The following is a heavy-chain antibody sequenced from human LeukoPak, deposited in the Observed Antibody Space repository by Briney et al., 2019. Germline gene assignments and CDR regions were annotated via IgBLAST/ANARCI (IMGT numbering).Heavy chain of an antibody. Sequence: GGSLRLSCAASGFTFSSYAMSWVRQAPGKGLEWVSAISGSGGSTYYADSVKGRFTISRDNSKNTLYLQMNSLRAEDAAVYYCAKDPYPFQSGPVDYWGQGTLVTVSS. CDR3: AKDPYPFQSGPVDY. CDR2: ISGSGGST. V-gene: IGHV3-23*01. D-gene: IGHD3-3*01. CDR1: GFTFSSYA. J-gene: IGHJ4*02.